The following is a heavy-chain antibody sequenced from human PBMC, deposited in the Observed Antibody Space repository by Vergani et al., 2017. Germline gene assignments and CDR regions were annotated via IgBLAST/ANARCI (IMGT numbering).Heavy chain of an antibody. Sequence: EVPLLESGGGLVRPGGSLRLSCAASGFTFSSYAMTWARQAPGKGLEWVSVFSASSSTTYYADSVKGRFTISRDNSKKMLYLQMDSLRPEDAAVFYCAKGFIAAADNFDSWGQGTLVSVSS. V-gene: IGHV3-23*01. D-gene: IGHD6-13*01. CDR2: FSASSSTT. J-gene: IGHJ4*02. CDR1: GFTFSSYA. CDR3: AKGFIAAADNFDS.